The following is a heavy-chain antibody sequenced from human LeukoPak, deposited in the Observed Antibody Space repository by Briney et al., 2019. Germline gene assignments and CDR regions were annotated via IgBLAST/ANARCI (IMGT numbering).Heavy chain of an antibody. D-gene: IGHD3-22*01. J-gene: IGHJ5*02. V-gene: IGHV4-34*01. CDR1: GGSFSGYY. CDR3: ARVGNYYDSKPNWFDP. Sequence: PSETLSLTCAVYGGSFSGYYWSWIRQPPGKGLEWIGEINHSGSTNYNPSLKSRVTISVDTSKNQFSLKLSSVTAADTAVYYCARVGNYYDSKPNWFDPWGQGTLVTVSS. CDR2: INHSGST.